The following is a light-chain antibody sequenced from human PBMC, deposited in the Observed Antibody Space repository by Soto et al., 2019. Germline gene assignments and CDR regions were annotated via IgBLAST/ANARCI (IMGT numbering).Light chain of an antibody. CDR2: VTS. V-gene: IGKV3-15*01. Sequence: MVMTQSPATLSVSPGERVTLSCRTSQNVTSNLAWYQLKPGQTPSLLIYVTSTRAPDIPVRFSGSGSGTEFTLTITTVQSGDSAVYYCQQYDDWGFGPGTKVEIK. J-gene: IGKJ1*01. CDR3: QQYDDWG. CDR1: QNVTSN.